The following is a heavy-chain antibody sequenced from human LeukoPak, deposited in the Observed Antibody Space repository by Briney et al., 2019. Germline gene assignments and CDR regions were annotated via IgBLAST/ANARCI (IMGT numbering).Heavy chain of an antibody. V-gene: IGHV3-9*01. CDR3: AKDLTYGGLLDY. CDR1: GFTFDDYA. D-gene: IGHD5-12*01. CDR2: ISWNSGTI. Sequence: GGSLRLSCAASGFTFDDYAMHWVRQAPGKGREWVSSISWNSGTIDYADSVKGRFTISRDNAKNSLYLQMNSLRAEDTALYYCAKDLTYGGLLDYWGQGSLVTVSS. J-gene: IGHJ4*02.